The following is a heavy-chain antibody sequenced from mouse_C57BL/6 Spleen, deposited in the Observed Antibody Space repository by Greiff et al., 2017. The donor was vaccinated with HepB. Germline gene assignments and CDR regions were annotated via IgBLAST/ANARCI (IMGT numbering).Heavy chain of an antibody. CDR3: ARKWGFLDDRDYYAMDY. CDR2: IYPRSGNT. Sequence: VQLQQSGAELARPGASVKLSCKASGYTFTSYGISWVKQRTGQGLEWIGEIYPRSGNTYYNEKFKGKATLTADKSSSTAYMELRSLTSEDSAVYCCARKWGFLDDRDYYAMDYWGQGTSVTVSS. J-gene: IGHJ4*01. D-gene: IGHD2-12*01. CDR1: GYTFTSYG. V-gene: IGHV1-81*01.